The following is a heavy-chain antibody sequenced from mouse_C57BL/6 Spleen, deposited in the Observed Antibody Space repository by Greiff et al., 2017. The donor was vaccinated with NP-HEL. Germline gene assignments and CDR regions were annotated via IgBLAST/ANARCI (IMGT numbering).Heavy chain of an antibody. D-gene: IGHD2-1*01. Sequence: DVKLVESGGGLVQPGESLKLSCESNEYEFPSHDMSWVRKTPEKRLELVAAINSDGGSTYYPDTMERRFIISRDNTKKTLYLQMSSLRSEDTALYYCARQGGNYEGYFDVWGTGTTVTVSS. CDR3: ARQGGNYEGYFDV. CDR2: INSDGGST. J-gene: IGHJ1*03. V-gene: IGHV5-2*01. CDR1: EYEFPSHD.